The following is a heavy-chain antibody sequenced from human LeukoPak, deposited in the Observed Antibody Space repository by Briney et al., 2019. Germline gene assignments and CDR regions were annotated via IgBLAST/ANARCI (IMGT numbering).Heavy chain of an antibody. J-gene: IGHJ3*02. CDR2: IYYSGST. D-gene: IGHD3-10*02. Sequence: SETLSLTCTVSGGSISSGDYYWSWIRQPPGKGLEWNGYIYYSGSTYYNPSLKSRVTISVDTSKNQFSLKLSSVTAADTAVYYCARVGLFTPGAFDIWGQGTMVTVSS. V-gene: IGHV4-30-4*02. CDR3: ARVGLFTPGAFDI. CDR1: GGSISSGDYY.